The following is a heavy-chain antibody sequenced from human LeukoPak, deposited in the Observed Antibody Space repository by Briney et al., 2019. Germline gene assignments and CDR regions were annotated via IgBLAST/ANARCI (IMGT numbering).Heavy chain of an antibody. CDR3: ARDFTDYYGMDV. CDR1: GGSISSGDYY. CDR2: IYYSGST. J-gene: IGHJ6*02. V-gene: IGHV4-30-4*01. Sequence: SETLSLTCTVSGGSISSGDYYWSWIRQPPGKGLEWIGYIYYSGSTYYSPSLKSRVTISVDTSKNQFSLKLSSVTAADTAVYYCARDFTDYYGMDVWGQGTTVTVSS.